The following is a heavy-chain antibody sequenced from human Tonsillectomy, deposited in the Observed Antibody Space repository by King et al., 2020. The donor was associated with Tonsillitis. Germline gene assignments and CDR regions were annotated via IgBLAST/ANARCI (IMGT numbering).Heavy chain of an antibody. J-gene: IGHJ4*02. V-gene: IGHV1-69*01. CDR2: IIPLFGTA. CDR1: GGTFSSYA. D-gene: IGHD3-22*01. Sequence: VQLVQSGAEVKKPGSSVKVSCKGSGGTFSSYALSWVRQAPGQGLEWMGGIIPLFGTANYAQKFQGRVTITADESTSTAYMELSSLRSGDTAVYYRARDFDSSGYYYGYWGQGTLVTVSS. CDR3: ARDFDSSGYYYGY.